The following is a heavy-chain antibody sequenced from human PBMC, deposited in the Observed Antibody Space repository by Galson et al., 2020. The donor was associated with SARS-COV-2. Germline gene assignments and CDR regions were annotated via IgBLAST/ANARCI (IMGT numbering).Heavy chain of an antibody. V-gene: IGHV3-23*01. CDR2: ISTSGDSP. CDR1: GFTFSSYA. D-gene: IGHD5-18*01. CDR3: AKDRKTQLWLFDY. J-gene: IGHJ4*02. Sequence: TGGSLRLSCAASGFTFSSYAMNWVRQAPGKGLEWVSGISTSGDSPNYADSVKGRFTISRDNSKNTLYLQMNSLRAEDTAVYYCAKDRKTQLWLFDYWGQGTLVTVSS.